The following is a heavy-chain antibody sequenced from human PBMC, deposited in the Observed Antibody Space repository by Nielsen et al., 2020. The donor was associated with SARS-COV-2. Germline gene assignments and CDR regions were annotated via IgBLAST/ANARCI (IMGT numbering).Heavy chain of an antibody. V-gene: IGHV3-21*01. CDR2: ISSSSSYI. CDR1: GFTFSSYS. J-gene: IGHJ5*02. Sequence: ETLSLTCAASGFTFSSYSMNWVRQAPGKGLEWVSSISSSSSYIYYADSVKGRFTISRDNAKNSLYLQMNSLRAEDTAVYYCARRGAGGNNWFDPWGQGTLVTVSS. CDR3: ARRGAGGNNWFDP. D-gene: IGHD1-26*01.